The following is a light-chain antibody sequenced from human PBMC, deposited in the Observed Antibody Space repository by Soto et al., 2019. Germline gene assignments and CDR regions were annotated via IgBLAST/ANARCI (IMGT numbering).Light chain of an antibody. Sequence: QHVLTQSPSASASLGASVKLTCTVDSGHSRYAIAWHQQQPEKGPRYLMKVDSDGSHSKADGIPDRFSGSSSGAERYLTISSLQSEDEADYYCQTWATGIRVFGGGTKLTVL. J-gene: IGLJ3*02. V-gene: IGLV4-69*01. CDR2: VDSDGSH. CDR3: QTWATGIRV. CDR1: SGHSRYA.